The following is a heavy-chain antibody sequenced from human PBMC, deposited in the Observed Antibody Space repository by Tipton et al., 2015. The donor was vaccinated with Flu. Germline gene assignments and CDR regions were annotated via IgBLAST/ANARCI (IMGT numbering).Heavy chain of an antibody. CDR3: ARGDFWSGYYVDY. CDR1: GGSVSSGSYY. V-gene: IGHV4-61*01. CDR2: IYYSGST. J-gene: IGHJ4*02. Sequence: TLSLTCTVSGGSVSSGSYYWSWIRQPQGKGLEWIGYIYYSGSTNYTPSLKSRVTISVDTTKNQLSLKPGSVTAADTAVYYCARGDFWSGYYVDYWGQGTLVTVSP. D-gene: IGHD3-3*01.